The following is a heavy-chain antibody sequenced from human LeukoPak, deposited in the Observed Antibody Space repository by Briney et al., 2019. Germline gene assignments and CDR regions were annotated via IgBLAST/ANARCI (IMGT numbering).Heavy chain of an antibody. D-gene: IGHD2-2*02. J-gene: IGHJ6*02. CDR1: GYTFTSYG. V-gene: IGHV1-18*01. Sequence: ASVKVSCKASGYTFTSYGISWVRQAPGQGLEWMGWISAYNGNTNYAQKFQGRVTMTRDTSISTAYMELSRLRSDDTAVYYCARDWDIVVVPAAILDYYYGMDVWGQGTTVTVSS. CDR2: ISAYNGNT. CDR3: ARDWDIVVVPAAILDYYYGMDV.